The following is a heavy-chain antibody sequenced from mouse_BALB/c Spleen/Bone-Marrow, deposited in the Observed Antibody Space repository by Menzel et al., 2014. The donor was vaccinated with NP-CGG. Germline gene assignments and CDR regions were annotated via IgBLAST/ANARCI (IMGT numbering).Heavy chain of an antibody. CDR2: IDPYNGGT. CDR1: GYAFTSYN. D-gene: IGHD1-1*01. J-gene: IGHJ3*01. V-gene: IGHV1S135*01. CDR3: ARENYGSSPAY. Sequence: VQLQQSGPELVKPGASVKVSCKASGYAFTSYNMYWVKQSPGKSLEWIGHIDPYNGGTSYNQKFKGKATLTVDKSSSTAYMHHNSRTSEDSAVDYCARENYGSSPAYWGQGTLVTVSA.